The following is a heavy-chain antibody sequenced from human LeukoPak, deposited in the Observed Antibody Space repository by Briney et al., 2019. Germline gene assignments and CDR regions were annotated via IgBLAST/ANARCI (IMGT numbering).Heavy chain of an antibody. CDR1: GGSFSGYY. J-gene: IGHJ4*02. V-gene: IGHV4-34*01. CDR3: ARADLGGLGPLFDY. D-gene: IGHD3-16*01. CDR2: IYHSGST. Sequence: SETLSLTCAVYGGSFSGYYWSWVRQPPGKGLEWIGEIYHSGSTNYNPSLKSRVTISVDKSKNQFSLKLSSVTAADTAVYYCARADLGGLGPLFDYWGQGTLVTVSS.